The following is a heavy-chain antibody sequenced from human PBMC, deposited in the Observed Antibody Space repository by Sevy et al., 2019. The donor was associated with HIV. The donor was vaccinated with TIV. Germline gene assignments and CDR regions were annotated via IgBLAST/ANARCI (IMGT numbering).Heavy chain of an antibody. V-gene: IGHV3-9*01. J-gene: IGHJ3*02. D-gene: IGHD6-19*01. CDR3: AKGAGQWLGDAADI. CDR2: ISWNSGII. Sequence: QLGGSLRLSCAASGFTFDDYAIHWVRQAPGKGLEWVSGISWNSGIIDYADSVKGRFTISRDNAKNSLFLQVNSLRAEDTALYYCAKGAGQWLGDAADIWGQGTMVTVSS. CDR1: GFTFDDYA.